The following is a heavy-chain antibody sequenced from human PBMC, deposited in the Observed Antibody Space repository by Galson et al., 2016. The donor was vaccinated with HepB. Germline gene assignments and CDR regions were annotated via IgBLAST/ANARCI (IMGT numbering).Heavy chain of an antibody. V-gene: IGHV4-31*11. D-gene: IGHD4-17*01. CDR2: TSYRGNT. Sequence: TLSLTCGVSGDSIISGGYHWTWIRQHPGKGLEWIGYTSYRGNTHYNPSLKTRVSISIDTSKNQFSLKLNSATAADTAVYYCAREGDPYGDFFRQYYHYGMDIWGQGTTVIVSS. J-gene: IGHJ6*02. CDR1: GDSIISGGYH. CDR3: AREGDPYGDFFRQYYHYGMDI.